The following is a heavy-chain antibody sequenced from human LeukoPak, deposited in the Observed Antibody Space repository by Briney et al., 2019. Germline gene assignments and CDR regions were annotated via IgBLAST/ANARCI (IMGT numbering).Heavy chain of an antibody. CDR2: IYYSGSA. D-gene: IGHD5-18*01. CDR3: ASGYSYGRLFDN. CDR1: GGAISSYY. V-gene: IGHV4-59*01. J-gene: IGHJ4*01. Sequence: SETLSLTWTVSGGAISSYYWSWIRQPPGKGLEWIGYIYYSGSANSNPSLKSRVTISVDTSKKQFSLKLSSVTAADTAVYYCASGYSYGRLFDNWGQGTLVTVSS.